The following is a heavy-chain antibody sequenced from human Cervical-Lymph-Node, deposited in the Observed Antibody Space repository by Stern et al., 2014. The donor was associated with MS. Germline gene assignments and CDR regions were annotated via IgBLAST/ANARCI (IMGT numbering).Heavy chain of an antibody. V-gene: IGHV1-69*06. CDR1: GCTFNTNV. D-gene: IGHD6-6*01. CDR2: IIAFFGKA. J-gene: IGHJ4*02. Sequence: VQLVESGAEVKKPGSSVKVSCKASGCTFNTNVISWVRQAPGQGLEWMGGIIAFFGKALYAQKVQGRVTITANKSTRAVYMVLSSLRSEDTAVYYGARAAYSTSSYNYWGQGTLVIVSS. CDR3: ARAAYSTSSYNY.